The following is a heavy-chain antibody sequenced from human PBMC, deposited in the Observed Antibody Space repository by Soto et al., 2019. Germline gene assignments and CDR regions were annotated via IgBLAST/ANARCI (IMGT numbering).Heavy chain of an antibody. V-gene: IGHV3-23*01. Sequence: EVQLLESGGGLVQPGGSLRLSCAASGFTFSSYAMSWVRQAPGKGLEWVSAISGSGGSTYYADSVKGRFTISRDNSKNTLYLQMNSLQAEDTAVYYCATVATPAYYDFWSGYSVGSFEYYYYGMDVWGQGTTVTVSS. CDR3: ATVATPAYYDFWSGYSVGSFEYYYYGMDV. CDR1: GFTFSSYA. D-gene: IGHD3-3*01. J-gene: IGHJ6*02. CDR2: ISGSGGST.